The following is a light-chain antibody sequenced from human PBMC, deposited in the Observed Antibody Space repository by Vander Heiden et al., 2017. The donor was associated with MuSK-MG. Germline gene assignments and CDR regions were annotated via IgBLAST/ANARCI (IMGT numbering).Light chain of an antibody. Sequence: QSVLTQPPSASGTPGQRVTISCSGSSSNIGSNTVNWAQQLPGTAPKRLIYSHNHRPSGVPHRFSGANSGTSATLTISGLQSEDVADYYCAAWDDSLNGWVFGGGTKLTVL. CDR1: SSNIGSNT. CDR2: SHN. J-gene: IGLJ3*02. CDR3: AAWDDSLNGWV. V-gene: IGLV1-44*01.